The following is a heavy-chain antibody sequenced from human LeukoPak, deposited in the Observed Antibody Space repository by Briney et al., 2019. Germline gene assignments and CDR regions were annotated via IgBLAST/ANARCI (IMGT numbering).Heavy chain of an antibody. V-gene: IGHV4-34*01. J-gene: IGHJ4*02. CDR2: INHSGST. Sequence: SETLSLTCAVYGGSFSGYYWSWIRQPPGKGLEWIGEINHSGSTNYNPSLKSRVTISVDTSKNQFSLKLSSVTAADTAVYYCARGPSLPASIGRRGTRRYYFDYWGQGTLVTVSS. CDR1: GGSFSGYY. D-gene: IGHD3-16*01. CDR3: ARGPSLPASIGRRGTRRYYFDY.